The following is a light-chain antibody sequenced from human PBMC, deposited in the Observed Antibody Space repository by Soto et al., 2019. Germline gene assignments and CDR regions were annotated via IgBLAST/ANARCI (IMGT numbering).Light chain of an antibody. CDR1: QSVSSN. CDR2: GAS. CDR3: QQYNNWPPFT. J-gene: IGKJ3*01. V-gene: IGKV3-15*01. Sequence: EIVMTQSPAALSVSPGERATLSCRASQSVSSNLAWYQQKPGQPPRLLIYGASTRATGIPARFSGSGSGTEFTLTISSLQSEDFAAYYCQQYNNWPPFTFGPGTKVDIK.